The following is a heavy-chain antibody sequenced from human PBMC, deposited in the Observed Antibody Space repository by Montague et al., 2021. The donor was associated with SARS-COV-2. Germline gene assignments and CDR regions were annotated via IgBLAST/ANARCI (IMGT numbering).Heavy chain of an antibody. CDR3: ARGEWLRGGMDV. CDR1: GGSISSYY. J-gene: IGHJ6*02. Sequence: SETLSLTCTVSGGSISSYYWSWIRQPPGNGLEWIGHVFDSGSTNYNPSLKSRVTMSVDTSKNQFSLKLSSVTAADTAVYYCARGEWLRGGMDVWGQGTMVTVSS. V-gene: IGHV4-59*13. CDR2: VFDSGST. D-gene: IGHD5-12*01.